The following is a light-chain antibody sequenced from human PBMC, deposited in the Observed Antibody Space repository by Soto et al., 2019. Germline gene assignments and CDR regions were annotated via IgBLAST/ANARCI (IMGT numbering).Light chain of an antibody. CDR3: CSYAGSSTAVV. CDR1: SSDVGSYNL. V-gene: IGLV2-23*01. CDR2: EGS. J-gene: IGLJ2*01. Sequence: QSALTQPASVSGSPGQSITISCTGTSSDVGSYNLVSWYQQHPGKAPKLMIYEGSKRPSGVSNRFSGSKSGNTASLTISGLQAADEDDYYCCSYAGSSTAVVFGGGTKVTVL.